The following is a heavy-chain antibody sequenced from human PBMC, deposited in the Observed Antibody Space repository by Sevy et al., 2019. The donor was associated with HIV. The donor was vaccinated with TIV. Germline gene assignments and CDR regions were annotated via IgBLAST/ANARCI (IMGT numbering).Heavy chain of an antibody. CDR1: GFTFSSYW. CDR3: ARDTSITIFGGEPPDY. D-gene: IGHD3-3*01. V-gene: IGHV3-7*01. Sequence: GGSLRLSCAASGFTFSSYWMSWVRQAPGKGLEWVANIKQDGSEKYYVDSVKGRFTISGDNAKNSLYLQMNSLRAEDTAVYYCARDTSITIFGGEPPDYWGQGTLVTVSS. J-gene: IGHJ4*02. CDR2: IKQDGSEK.